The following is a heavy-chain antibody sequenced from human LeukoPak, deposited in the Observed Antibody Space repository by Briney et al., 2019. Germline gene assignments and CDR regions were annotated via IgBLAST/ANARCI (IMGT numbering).Heavy chain of an antibody. CDR2: ISGSGGST. J-gene: IGHJ3*02. V-gene: IGHV3-23*01. CDR1: GFTFSSYA. Sequence: GGSLRLSCAASGFTFSSYAMSWVRQAPGKGLEWVSAISGSGGSTYYADSVKGRFTISRDDCKNTLYLQMNSLRAEDTAVYYCAKATRLTYYYDSSGNAFDIWGQGTMVTVSS. D-gene: IGHD3-22*01. CDR3: AKATRLTYYYDSSGNAFDI.